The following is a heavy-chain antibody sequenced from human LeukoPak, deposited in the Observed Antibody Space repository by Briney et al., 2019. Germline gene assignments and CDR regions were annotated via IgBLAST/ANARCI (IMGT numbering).Heavy chain of an antibody. CDR1: GGSISSYY. V-gene: IGHV4-34*01. D-gene: IGHD2-2*01. J-gene: IGHJ6*02. Sequence: PSETLSLTCTVSGGSISSYYWSWIRQPPGKGLEWIGEINHSGSTNYNPSLKSRVTISVDTSKNQFSLKLSSVTAADTAVYYCARGPRKDIVVVPAAMEEYGMDVWGQGTTVTVSS. CDR3: ARGPRKDIVVVPAAMEEYGMDV. CDR2: INHSGST.